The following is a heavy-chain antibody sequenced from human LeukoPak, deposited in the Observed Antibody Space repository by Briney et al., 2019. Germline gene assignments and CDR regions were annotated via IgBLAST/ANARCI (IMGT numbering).Heavy chain of an antibody. Sequence: KPSETLSLTCTVSGGSISSGGYYWSWIRQHPGKGLEWIGYIYYSGSTYYNPSLKSRVTISVDTSKNQFSLKLSSVTAADTAVYYCARLLTQLRVAATRSVYYYYGMDVWGQGTTVTVSS. CDR3: ARLLTQLRVAATRSVYYYYGMDV. CDR1: GGSISSGGYY. CDR2: IYYSGST. V-gene: IGHV4-31*03. D-gene: IGHD2-15*01. J-gene: IGHJ6*02.